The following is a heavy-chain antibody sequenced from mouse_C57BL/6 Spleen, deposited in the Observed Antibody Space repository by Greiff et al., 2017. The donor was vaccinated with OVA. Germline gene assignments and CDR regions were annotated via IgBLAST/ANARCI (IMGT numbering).Heavy chain of an antibody. D-gene: IGHD3-2*02. CDR3: ARQSSGTRYFDY. Sequence: EVQLQQSGPELVKPGASVKMSCKASGYTFTDYYMHWVKQSRGKSLEWIGYIYPNNGGNGYNQKFKGKATLTVDKSSSTAYMELRSLTSEDSAVYYCARQSSGTRYFDYWGQGTTLTVSS. CDR2: IYPNNGGN. CDR1: GYTFTDYY. V-gene: IGHV1-34*01. J-gene: IGHJ2*01.